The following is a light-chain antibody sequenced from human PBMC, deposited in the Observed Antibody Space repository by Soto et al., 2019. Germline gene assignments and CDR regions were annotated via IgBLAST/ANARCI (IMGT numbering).Light chain of an antibody. CDR3: QQFNSYPLT. CDR1: QGISSA. V-gene: IGKV1-13*02. J-gene: IGKJ4*01. Sequence: AIQLTQSPSSLSASVGDRVTITCRASQGISSALAWYQQKPGKAPKILIFDVTTLESGVPSRFSGSGSGTDFTLTISSLQPEDFATYFCQQFNSYPLTLGGGTKVEIK. CDR2: DVT.